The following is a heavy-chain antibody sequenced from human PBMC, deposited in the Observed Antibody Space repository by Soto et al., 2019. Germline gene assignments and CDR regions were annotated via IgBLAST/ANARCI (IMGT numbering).Heavy chain of an antibody. CDR3: AKGPFYDSSGFLDY. D-gene: IGHD3-22*01. Sequence: GSLRLSCAASGFTFSIHAMSWFRQAPGKGLEWVSTISGSGSSTYYADSVRGRFTISRDNSKNTLYLQMNSLRAEDTAVYYCAKGPFYDSSGFLDYWGQGTLVTVSS. J-gene: IGHJ4*02. CDR1: GFTFSIHA. CDR2: ISGSGSST. V-gene: IGHV3-23*01.